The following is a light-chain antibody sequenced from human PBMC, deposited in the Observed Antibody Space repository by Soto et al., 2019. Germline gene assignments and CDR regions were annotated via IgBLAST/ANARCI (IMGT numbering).Light chain of an antibody. J-gene: IGKJ5*01. CDR1: QSVSRY. CDR2: DAS. CDR3: QQRSNWPPIT. Sequence: IVLTESSATLSLSPGERATLSCRVIQSVSRYLAWYQQKPGQAPRLLIYDASNRATGIPARFSGSGSGTDFTLTISSLEPEDFAVYYCQQRSNWPPITFGQGTRLEV. V-gene: IGKV3-11*01.